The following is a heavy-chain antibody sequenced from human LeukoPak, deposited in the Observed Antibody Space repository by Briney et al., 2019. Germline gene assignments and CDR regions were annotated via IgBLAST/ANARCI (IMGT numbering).Heavy chain of an antibody. D-gene: IGHD6-13*01. Sequence: GGSLRLSCAASGFTFSSYAMSWVRQAPGKGLEWVSAISGSGGSTYYADSVKGRFTISRDNSKNTLYLQMNSLRAEDTAVYYCAKAIQQLDREFEVDYWGQGTLVTVSS. CDR3: AKAIQQLDREFEVDY. J-gene: IGHJ4*02. CDR2: ISGSGGST. CDR1: GFTFSSYA. V-gene: IGHV3-23*01.